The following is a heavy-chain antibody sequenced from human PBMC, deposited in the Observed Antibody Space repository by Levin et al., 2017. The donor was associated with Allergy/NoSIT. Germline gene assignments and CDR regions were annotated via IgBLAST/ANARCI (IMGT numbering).Heavy chain of an antibody. CDR3: ATGFPPYFDY. CDR2: FDPEDGET. D-gene: IGHD3-10*01. J-gene: IGHJ4*02. Sequence: GESLKISCKVSGYTLTELSMHWVRQAPGKGLEWMGGFDPEDGETIYAQKFQGRVTMTEDTSTDTAYMELSSLRSEDTAVYYCATGFPPYFDYWGQGTLVTVSS. CDR1: GYTLTELS. V-gene: IGHV1-24*01.